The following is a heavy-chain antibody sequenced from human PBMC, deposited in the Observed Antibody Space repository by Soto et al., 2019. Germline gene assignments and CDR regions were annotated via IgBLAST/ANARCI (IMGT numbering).Heavy chain of an antibody. D-gene: IGHD6-19*01. CDR2: IYHSGST. Sequence: QVQLQESGPGLVKPSGTLSLTCAVSGGSISSSNWWSWVRQPPGKGLEWIGEIYHSGSTNYNPSLKSRVTIAVDKSKNQFSLKLSSVTAADTAVYYCARVAPIGVSVAGRGAFDYWGQGTLVTVSS. J-gene: IGHJ4*02. V-gene: IGHV4-4*02. CDR1: GGSISSSNW. CDR3: ARVAPIGVSVAGRGAFDY.